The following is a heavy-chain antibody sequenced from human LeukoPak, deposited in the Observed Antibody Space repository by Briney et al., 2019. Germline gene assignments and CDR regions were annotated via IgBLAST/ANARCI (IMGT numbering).Heavy chain of an antibody. V-gene: IGHV3-23*01. CDR3: AKGEELPDDGYFDL. CDR1: GFTFSSYA. J-gene: IGHJ2*01. D-gene: IGHD1-26*01. CDR2: ISGSGGST. Sequence: PGGSLRLSCAASGFTFSSYAMSWVRQAPGKGLEWVSAISGSGGSTYYADSVKGRFTISRDNPKNTLYLQMNSLRAEDTAVYYCAKGEELPDDGYFDLWGRGTLVTVSS.